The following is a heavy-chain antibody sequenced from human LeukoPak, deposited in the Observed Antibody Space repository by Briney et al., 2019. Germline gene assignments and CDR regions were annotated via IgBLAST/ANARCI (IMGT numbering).Heavy chain of an antibody. CDR3: AILEESLLCR. J-gene: IGHJ4*02. CDR2: IIPIFGTA. CDR1: GGTFSSYA. V-gene: IGHV1-69*05. Sequence: GASVKVSCKASGGTFSSYAISWVRQAPGQGLEWMGGIIPIFGTANYAQKFQGRVTITTDESTSTAYMELSSLRSEDTAVYYCAILEESLLCRWGQGTLVTVSS. D-gene: IGHD3-3*01.